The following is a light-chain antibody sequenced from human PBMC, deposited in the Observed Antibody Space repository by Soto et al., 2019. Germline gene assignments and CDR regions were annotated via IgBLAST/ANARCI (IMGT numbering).Light chain of an antibody. V-gene: IGLV2-14*03. Sequence: QSVLTQPASVSGSPGQSITISCTGTSSDVGTYEYVSWYQQHPGKAPILIIYDVSNRPSGVSDRFSGSKSGNTASLTISGRQDEDEADYYCSSYASNGDVLFGGGTKLTVL. CDR1: SSDVGTYEY. J-gene: IGLJ2*01. CDR2: DVS. CDR3: SSYASNGDVL.